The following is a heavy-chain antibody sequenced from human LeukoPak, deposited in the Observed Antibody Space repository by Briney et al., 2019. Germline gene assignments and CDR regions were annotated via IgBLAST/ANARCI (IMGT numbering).Heavy chain of an antibody. J-gene: IGHJ3*01. V-gene: IGHV4-34*08. D-gene: IGHD3-10*01. CDR2: INHARSS. CDR1: GFTFSSYA. CDR3: ANIHWFGDLSPS. Sequence: GSLRLSCAASGFTFSSYAMSWVRQSPGKGLEWIAEINHARSSNYNPSLKSRVTMSVDTSKNQFSLWLSSVTAADTAIYYCANIHWFGDLSPSWGQGTMVTVSS.